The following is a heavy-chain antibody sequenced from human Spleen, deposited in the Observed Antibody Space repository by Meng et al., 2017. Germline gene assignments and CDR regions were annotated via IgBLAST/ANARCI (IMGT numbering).Heavy chain of an antibody. Sequence: QVRRSEARPGLVKPSQTLSLTCTVSGGSISSGGYYWSWIRQHPGKGLEWIGYIYYSGSTYYNPSLKSRVTISVDTSKNQFSLKLSSVTAADTAVYYCARGVAVAGLDYWGQGTLVTVSS. CDR2: IYYSGST. CDR1: GGSISSGGYY. J-gene: IGHJ4*02. D-gene: IGHD6-19*01. CDR3: ARGVAVAGLDY. V-gene: IGHV4-31*03.